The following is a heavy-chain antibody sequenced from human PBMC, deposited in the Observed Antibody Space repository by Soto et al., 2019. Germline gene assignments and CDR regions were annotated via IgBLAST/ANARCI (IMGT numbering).Heavy chain of an antibody. Sequence: ASVKVSCKASGGTFSSYTISWVRQAPGQGLEWMGRIIPILGIANYAQKFQGRVTITADKSTSTAYMELSSLRSEDTAVYYCARDRVGGGYCSSTSCYNSPDYYYYYYMDVWGKGTTVTVSS. D-gene: IGHD2-2*02. CDR1: GGTFSSYT. CDR3: ARDRVGGGYCSSTSCYNSPDYYYYYYMDV. CDR2: IIPILGIA. J-gene: IGHJ6*03. V-gene: IGHV1-69*04.